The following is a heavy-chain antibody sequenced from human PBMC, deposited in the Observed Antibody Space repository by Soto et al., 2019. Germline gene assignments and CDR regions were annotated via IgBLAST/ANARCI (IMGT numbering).Heavy chain of an antibody. CDR3: ARDYDIS. J-gene: IGHJ5*02. D-gene: IGHD3-9*01. CDR1: GFTFSSCS. V-gene: IGHV3-48*01. CDR2: ISSTGTTI. Sequence: GGSLRLSCAASGFTFSSCSMNWVRQAPGKGLEWVSYISSTGTTIYYADYVRGRFTISRDNAKNSLFLQMNSLRAEDTAVYYCARDYDISWGQGTLVTVSS.